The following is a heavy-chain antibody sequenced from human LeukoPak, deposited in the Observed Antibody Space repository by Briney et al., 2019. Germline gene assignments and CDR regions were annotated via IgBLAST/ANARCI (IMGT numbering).Heavy chain of an antibody. Sequence: ASVKVSCKPSGGTFSSYAISWVRQAPGQGLEWMGGIIPIFGTANYAQKFQGRVTITTDESTSTAYMELSSLRSEDTAVYYCARNAYCGGDCYDAFDIWGQGTTVTVSS. J-gene: IGHJ3*02. CDR2: IIPIFGTA. V-gene: IGHV1-69*05. CDR1: GGTFSSYA. D-gene: IGHD2-21*02. CDR3: ARNAYCGGDCYDAFDI.